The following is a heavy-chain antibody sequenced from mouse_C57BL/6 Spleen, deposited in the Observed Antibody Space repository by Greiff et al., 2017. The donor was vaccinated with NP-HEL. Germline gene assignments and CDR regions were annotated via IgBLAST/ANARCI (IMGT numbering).Heavy chain of an antibody. CDR1: GFTFSDYG. V-gene: IGHV5-17*01. CDR3: ARDGNYDYYAMDY. CDR2: ISSGSSTI. J-gene: IGHJ4*01. D-gene: IGHD2-1*01. Sequence: DVQLQESGGGLVKPGGSLKLSCAASGFTFSDYGMHWVRQAPEKGLEWVAYISSGSSTIYYADTVKGRFTISRDNAKNTLFLQMTSLRSEDTAMYYCARDGNYDYYAMDYWGQGTSVTVSS.